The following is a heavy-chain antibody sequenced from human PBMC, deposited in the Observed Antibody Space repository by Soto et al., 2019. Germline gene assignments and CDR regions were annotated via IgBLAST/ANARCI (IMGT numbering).Heavy chain of an antibody. CDR3: ARGNALDV. D-gene: IGHD3-10*01. V-gene: IGHV6-1*01. J-gene: IGHJ3*01. CDR2: TYYRSKWFH. Sequence: QGQLQQSGPGLVKPSQTLSLTCAISGDSVSSDITSWNWIRQSPSRGLEWLGRTYYRSKWFHDYAASVKSRITIYPDTSRNQFSRELNSMTPEDTAVYYCARGNALDVWGQGPVVTVSS. CDR1: GDSVSSDITS.